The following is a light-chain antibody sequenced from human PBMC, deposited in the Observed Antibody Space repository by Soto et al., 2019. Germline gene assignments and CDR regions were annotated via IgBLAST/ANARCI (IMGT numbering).Light chain of an antibody. Sequence: EIVMTQSPATLPVSPGERATLSCRASQSVNSNLGWYQQKPGQAPRLLIYGTSTRATGIPARFSGSGSGTEFTLTISSLQSEDFAVYYCQQYYNWPYTFGQGTKVDIK. CDR2: GTS. V-gene: IGKV3-15*01. CDR1: QSVNSN. CDR3: QQYYNWPYT. J-gene: IGKJ2*01.